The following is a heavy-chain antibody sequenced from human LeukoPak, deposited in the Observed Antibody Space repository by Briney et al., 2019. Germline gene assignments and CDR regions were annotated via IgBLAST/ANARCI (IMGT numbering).Heavy chain of an antibody. V-gene: IGHV3-21*01. CDR2: ISSSSSYI. Sequence: GGSLRLSCAASGFTFSSYSMNWVRQAPGKGLEWVSSISSSSSYIYYADSVKGRFTISRDNAKNSLYLQMNSLRAEDTAVYYCARDSQRTDAFDIWGQGTMVTVSS. CDR3: ARDSQRTDAFDI. J-gene: IGHJ3*02. D-gene: IGHD1-1*01. CDR1: GFTFSSYS.